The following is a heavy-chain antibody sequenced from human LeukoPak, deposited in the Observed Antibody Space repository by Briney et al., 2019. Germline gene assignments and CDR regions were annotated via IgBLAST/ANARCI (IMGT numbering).Heavy chain of an antibody. J-gene: IGHJ4*02. CDR1: GYSISSSSYY. V-gene: IGHV4-39*07. Sequence: SETLSLTCTVSGYSISSSSYYWGWIRQPPGKGLEWIGSIYYSGSTYYNPSLKSRVTISVDTSKNQFSLKLSSVTAADTAVYYCARDRGRWLQVYYFDYWGQGTLVTVSS. D-gene: IGHD6-19*01. CDR3: ARDRGRWLQVYYFDY. CDR2: IYYSGST.